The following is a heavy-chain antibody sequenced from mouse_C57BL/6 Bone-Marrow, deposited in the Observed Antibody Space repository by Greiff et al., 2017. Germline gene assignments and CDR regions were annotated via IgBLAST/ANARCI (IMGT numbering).Heavy chain of an antibody. V-gene: IGHV6-3*01. CDR2: IRLKSDNYAP. CDR1: GFTFSNYW. Sequence: EVKLVESGGGLVQPGGSMKLPCVASGFTFSNYWMNWVRQSPETGLEWVAQIRLKSDNYAPHYAESVQGRFTISRDDSNSSVYLQMNNLWAADTGIYYCTGGIYYDYEWWLAYGGQGTLVTVSA. D-gene: IGHD2-4*01. CDR3: TGGIYYDYEWWLAY. J-gene: IGHJ3*01.